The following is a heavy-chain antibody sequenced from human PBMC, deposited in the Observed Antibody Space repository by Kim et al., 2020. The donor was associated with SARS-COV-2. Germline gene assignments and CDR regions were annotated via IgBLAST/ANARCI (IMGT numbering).Heavy chain of an antibody. CDR3: ARQMDSSGYYHY. V-gene: IGHV4-59*08. Sequence: NYNPSLKSRVTISVDTSKNQFSLKLSSVTAADTAVYYCARQMDSSGYYHYWGQGTLVTVSS. J-gene: IGHJ4*02. D-gene: IGHD3-22*01.